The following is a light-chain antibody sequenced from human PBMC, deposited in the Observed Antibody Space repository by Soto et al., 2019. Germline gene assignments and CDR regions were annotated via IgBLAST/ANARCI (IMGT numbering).Light chain of an antibody. V-gene: IGKV2-30*01. CDR1: QSLVYSDGNTF. J-gene: IGKJ1*01. CDR3: LQGTHWPPT. CDR2: KVY. Sequence: DVVMTQSPLSLPVTLGQPASISCRSSQSLVYSDGNTFLNWFQQRPGQSPRRVIYKVYNRDSGVPERFSGRGSGTNFTMKISRGEAEDIGVYYYCLQGTHWPPTFGQGTKVEIK.